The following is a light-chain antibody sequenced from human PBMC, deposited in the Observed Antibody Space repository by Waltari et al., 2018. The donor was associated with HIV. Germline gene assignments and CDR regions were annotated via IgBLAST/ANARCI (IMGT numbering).Light chain of an antibody. Sequence: EIVLTQSPGTLSLSPGERATLSCRASQSVSNSYLAWYQQRPGQAPRLLIYTASSRATGIPDRVSGSGSGTDFTLTISRLEPEDFAVYYCQQYGSSQSFGGGTKVEIK. J-gene: IGKJ4*01. CDR2: TAS. V-gene: IGKV3-20*01. CDR3: QQYGSSQS. CDR1: QSVSNSY.